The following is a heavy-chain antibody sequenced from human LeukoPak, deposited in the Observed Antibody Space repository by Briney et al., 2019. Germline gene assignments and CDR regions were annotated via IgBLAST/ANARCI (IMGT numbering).Heavy chain of an antibody. CDR3: ARAVVVVFWSYYYYYMDV. CDR2: INHSGST. D-gene: IGHD3-22*01. Sequence: KASETLSLTCAVYGGSFSGYYWSWIRQPPGKGLEWIGEINHSGSTNYNPSLKSRVTISVDTSKNQFSLKLSSVTAADTAVYYCARAVVVVFWSYYYYYMDVWGKGTTVTVSS. CDR1: GGSFSGYY. J-gene: IGHJ6*03. V-gene: IGHV4-34*01.